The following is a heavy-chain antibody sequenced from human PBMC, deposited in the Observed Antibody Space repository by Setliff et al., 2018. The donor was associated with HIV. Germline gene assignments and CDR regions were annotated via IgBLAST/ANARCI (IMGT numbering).Heavy chain of an antibody. V-gene: IGHV4-34*01. CDR2: INHSGST. J-gene: IGHJ3*02. CDR1: GGSFSGYY. CDR3: ARESSEVPAFLFDI. D-gene: IGHD2-2*01. Sequence: SETLSLTCAVYGGSFSGYYWSWIRQPPGKGLEWIGEINHSGSTNYNPSLKSRVTISVDTSKNQFSLKLSSVTAADTAVYFCARESSEVPAFLFDIWGQGNMVTVSS.